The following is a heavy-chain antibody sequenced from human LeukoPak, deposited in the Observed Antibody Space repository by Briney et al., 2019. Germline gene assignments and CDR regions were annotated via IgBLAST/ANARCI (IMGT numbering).Heavy chain of an antibody. J-gene: IGHJ6*03. Sequence: SETLSLTCTVSGYSISSGYYWGWIRQSPGKGLEWIGSIYHSGSTYYNPSLKSRVTISLDTSKNQFSLKLNSVNAADTAVYYCARDIQLWLPYYYYYYMDVWGKGTTVTVSS. CDR1: GYSISSGYY. CDR2: IYHSGST. V-gene: IGHV4-38-2*02. CDR3: ARDIQLWLPYYYYYYMDV. D-gene: IGHD5-18*01.